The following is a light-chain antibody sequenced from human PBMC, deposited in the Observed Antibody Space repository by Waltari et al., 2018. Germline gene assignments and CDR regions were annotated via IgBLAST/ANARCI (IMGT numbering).Light chain of an antibody. CDR2: YDS. J-gene: IGLJ2*01. CDR3: QVWDGSSDSVV. CDR1: NIGNKN. V-gene: IGLV3-21*04. Sequence: SYVLTQPPSVSVAPGKTARISCGGHNIGNKNVHWYQQKPGQAPVVVIYYDSDRPSGFPERFSGSNSGNTATLTISRVEAGDEADYYCQVWDGSSDSVVFGGGTQLTVL.